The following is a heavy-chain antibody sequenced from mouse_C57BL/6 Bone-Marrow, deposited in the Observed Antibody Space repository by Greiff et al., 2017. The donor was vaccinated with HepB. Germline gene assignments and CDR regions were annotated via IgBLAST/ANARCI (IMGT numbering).Heavy chain of an antibody. CDR1: GYTFTSYG. V-gene: IGHV1-81*01. D-gene: IGHD2-3*01. CDR2: IYPRSGNT. Sequence: QVQLQQSGAELARPGASVKLSCKASGYTFTSYGISWVKQRTGQGLEWIGEIYPRSGNTYYNEKFKGKATLTADKSSSTAYMELRSLTSEDSAVYFCARRRDGYYVGYFDYWGQGTTLTVSS. CDR3: ARRRDGYYVGYFDY. J-gene: IGHJ2*01.